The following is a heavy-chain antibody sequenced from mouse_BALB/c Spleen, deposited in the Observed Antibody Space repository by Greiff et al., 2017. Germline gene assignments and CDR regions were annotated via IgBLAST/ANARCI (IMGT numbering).Heavy chain of an antibody. V-gene: IGHV5-17*02. D-gene: IGHD1-1*01. CDR2: ISSGSSTI. J-gene: IGHJ4*01. CDR1: GFTFSSFG. CDR3: ARSLRGAMDY. Sequence: DVMLVESGGGLVQPGGSRKLSCAASGFTFSSFGMHWVRQAPEKGLEWVPYISSGSSTIYYADTVKGRFTISRDNPKNTLFLQMTSLRSEDTAMYYCARSLRGAMDYWGQGTSVTVSS.